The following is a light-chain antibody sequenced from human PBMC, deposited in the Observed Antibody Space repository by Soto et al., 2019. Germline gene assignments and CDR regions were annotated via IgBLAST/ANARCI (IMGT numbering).Light chain of an antibody. V-gene: IGLV2-8*01. CDR2: EVS. CDR1: SSDVGGYNF. J-gene: IGLJ2*01. CDR3: SSYAGSNIVV. Sequence: QSALTQPPSASGSPGQSVTISCTGTSSDVGGYNFVSWYQQHPGKAPKLMIYEVSERPSGVPDRVSGSKSGNTASLTVSGLQAEDEADYYCSSYAGSNIVVFGGGTKVTVL.